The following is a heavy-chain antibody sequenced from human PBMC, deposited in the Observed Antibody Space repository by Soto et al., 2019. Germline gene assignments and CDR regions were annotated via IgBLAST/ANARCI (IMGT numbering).Heavy chain of an antibody. J-gene: IGHJ4*02. CDR3: ARAPVGLDTISNFDY. V-gene: IGHV4-30-4*01. CDR1: GDSVSSVCFY. Sequence: SETLSLTCTVSGDSVSSVCFYCYMRRPPRGKGLEWIGYIYNGGSTYYRQSLESRMHMSLDATRNHYSLRLTSVTAADTAVYFCARAPVGLDTISNFDYWGPGKLVTVSS. CDR2: IYNGGST. D-gene: IGHD3-3*01.